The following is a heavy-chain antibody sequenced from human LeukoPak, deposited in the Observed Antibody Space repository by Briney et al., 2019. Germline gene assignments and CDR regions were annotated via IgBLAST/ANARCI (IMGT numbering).Heavy chain of an antibody. CDR2: IYGSGST. V-gene: IGHV4-59*01. J-gene: IGHJ5*02. CDR3: AREGTSGTHLNWFDP. CDR1: GGSISSYY. D-gene: IGHD1-1*01. Sequence: SETLSLTCTVSGGSISSYYWSWIRQPPGKGLEWIGHIYGSGSTNYNPSLKSRVTLSVDTSKNQFSLKLSSVTAADTAVCYCAREGTSGTHLNWFDPWGQGTLVTVSS.